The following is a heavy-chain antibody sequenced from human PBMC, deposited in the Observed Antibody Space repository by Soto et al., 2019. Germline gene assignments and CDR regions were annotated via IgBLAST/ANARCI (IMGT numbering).Heavy chain of an antibody. CDR1: GFTFSSYG. D-gene: IGHD2-2*01. V-gene: IGHV3-30*18. CDR3: AKDRDIVLVPAALGWFDP. CDR2: ISSDGSNK. J-gene: IGHJ5*02. Sequence: QVQLVESGGGVVQPGRSLRLSCAASGFTFSSYGMHWVRQAPGKGLEWVAVISSDGSNKYYADSVKGRFTISRDNSKNTLYLQMNSLRAEDTAVYYRAKDRDIVLVPAALGWFDPWGQGTMVTVSS.